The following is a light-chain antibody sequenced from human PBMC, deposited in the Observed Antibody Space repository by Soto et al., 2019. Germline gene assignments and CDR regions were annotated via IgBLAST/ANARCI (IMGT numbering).Light chain of an antibody. CDR2: DAS. Sequence: DIQMTQSPSTLSASVGDRVTITCRASQSISNRLAWYQQKPGKAPKVLIYDASSLESGVPSRFSGSGSGTEFILTISSLQPDDFATYYCQHYGGMWAFGQGTKVDIK. CDR3: QHYGGMWA. CDR1: QSISNR. V-gene: IGKV1-5*01. J-gene: IGKJ1*01.